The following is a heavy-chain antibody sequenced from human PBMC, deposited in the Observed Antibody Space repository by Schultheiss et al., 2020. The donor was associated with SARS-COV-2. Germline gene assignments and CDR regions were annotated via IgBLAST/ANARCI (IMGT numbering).Heavy chain of an antibody. V-gene: IGHV3-48*03. J-gene: IGHJ4*02. CDR3: AKDFLRGITMVRGAHEY. D-gene: IGHD3-10*01. CDR2: ISSSGSTI. CDR1: GFTFSSYA. Sequence: GGSLRLSCAASGFTFSSYAMSWVRQAPGKGLEWISYISSSGSTIYYADSVKGRFTISRDNAKNSLYLQVNSLRTEDTAVYYCAKDFLRGITMVRGAHEYWGQGTLVTVSS.